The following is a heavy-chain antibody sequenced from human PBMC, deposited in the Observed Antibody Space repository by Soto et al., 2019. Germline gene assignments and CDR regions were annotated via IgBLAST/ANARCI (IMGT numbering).Heavy chain of an antibody. CDR2: IYYSGST. V-gene: IGHV4-59*01. J-gene: IGHJ6*02. Sequence: SETLSLTRTVSDDCRSRYSWSWIKQPPGKGLEWIGYIYYSGSTNYNPSLKSRVTISVDTSKNQFSLKLSSVTAADTAVYFCARAGTTVDSYYYYGMDVWGQGTTVTVSS. CDR3: ARAGTTVDSYYYYGMDV. D-gene: IGHD1-1*01. CDR1: DDCRSRYS.